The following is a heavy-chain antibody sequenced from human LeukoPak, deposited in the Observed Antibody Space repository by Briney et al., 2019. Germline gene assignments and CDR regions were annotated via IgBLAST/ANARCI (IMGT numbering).Heavy chain of an antibody. CDR1: GYTFTSYD. J-gene: IGHJ6*02. Sequence: EASVKVSCKASGYTFTSYDINWVRQASGQGLEWMGWMNPNSGNTGYAQKFQGRVTMTRNTSISTAYMELSSLRSEDTAVYYCARGKEGYYDFWSGYYYYYGMDVWGQGTTVTVSS. V-gene: IGHV1-8*01. D-gene: IGHD3-3*01. CDR3: ARGKEGYYDFWSGYYYYYGMDV. CDR2: MNPNSGNT.